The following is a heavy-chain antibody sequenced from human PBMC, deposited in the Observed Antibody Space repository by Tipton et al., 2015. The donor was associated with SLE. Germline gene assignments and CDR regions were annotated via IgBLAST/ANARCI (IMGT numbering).Heavy chain of an antibody. CDR2: IYPGDSDT. Sequence: QSGAEVEKPGESLKISCKGSGFTFTSYWIGWVRQLPGKGLEWMGIIYPGDSDTRYSLSFQGQVTISADKSITTAYLQWSSLKASDTAMYYCAKGKSGSYRDVFNIWGQGTMVTVSS. V-gene: IGHV5-51*03. CDR3: AKGKSGSYRDVFNI. J-gene: IGHJ3*02. CDR1: GFTFTSYW. D-gene: IGHD3-10*01.